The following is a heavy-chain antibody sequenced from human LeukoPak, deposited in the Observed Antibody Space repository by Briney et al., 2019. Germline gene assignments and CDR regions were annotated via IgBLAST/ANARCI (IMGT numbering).Heavy chain of an antibody. CDR3: ARDSSGPAF. J-gene: IGHJ4*02. Sequence: GGSLRLSCAASGFIVSDNYMSWVRQAPGKGLEWVSVIYESGGTFYSDSVQGRFTISRDFSENTLYLQMNNLSADDTAVYYCARDSSGPAFWGQGTLVTVSS. V-gene: IGHV3-53*01. CDR1: GFIVSDNY. D-gene: IGHD6-19*01. CDR2: IYESGGT.